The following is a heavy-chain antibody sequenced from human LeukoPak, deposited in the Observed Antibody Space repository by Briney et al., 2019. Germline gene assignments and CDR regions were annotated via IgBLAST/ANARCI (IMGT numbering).Heavy chain of an antibody. V-gene: IGHV4-59*08. CDR1: GGSIRSYY. J-gene: IGHJ6*02. CDR2: FYYSGSS. CDR3: ARHGSTSSKYYYYAMDV. Sequence: SETLSLTCTVSGGSIRSYYWSWIRQPPGKGLEWIGYFYYSGSSNYNPSLKSRVTISVDTSKNQISLKLYSVTAADTAMYYCARHGSTSSKYYYYAMDVWGQGTTVTVSS. D-gene: IGHD2-2*01.